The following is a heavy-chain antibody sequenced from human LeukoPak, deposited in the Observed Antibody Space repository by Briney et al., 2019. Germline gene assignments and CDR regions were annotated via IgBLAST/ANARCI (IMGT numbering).Heavy chain of an antibody. CDR3: ARGRGFSGYYYY. J-gene: IGHJ4*02. Sequence: SETLSLTCAVHGGSFRGYYWSWIRQPPGKGLEWLGENNHSGSTNYNPSLKSRVTISVDTSKNQFSLKLSSVTAADTAVYYCARGRGFSGYYYYWGRGTLVTVSS. CDR2: NNHSGST. V-gene: IGHV4-34*01. CDR1: GGSFRGYY. D-gene: IGHD3-22*01.